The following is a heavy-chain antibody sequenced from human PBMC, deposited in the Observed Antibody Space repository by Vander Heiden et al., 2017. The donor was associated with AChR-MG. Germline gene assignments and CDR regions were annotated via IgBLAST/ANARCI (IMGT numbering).Heavy chain of an antibody. V-gene: IGHV4-31*03. CDR1: GGSISEAGYS. J-gene: IGHJ4*02. Sequence: QVQLQESGPGLVKPSQALSPTCTVSGGSISEAGYSWSWVRQPPGKGLAVIGYTYSRGSTYYNPALKSRFTISVDTSKNQFSLKLSSVTAADTAVYYCARAMWAQQLANFDYWGQGTLVTVSS. CDR3: ARAMWAQQLANFDY. D-gene: IGHD6-13*01. CDR2: TYSRGST.